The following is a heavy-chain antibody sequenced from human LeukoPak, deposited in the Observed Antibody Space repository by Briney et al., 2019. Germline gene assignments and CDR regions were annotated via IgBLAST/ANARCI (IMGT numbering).Heavy chain of an antibody. CDR1: GGSISSGSYY. Sequence: PSETLSLTCTVSGGSISSGSYYWSWIRQPAGKGLEWIGRIYTSGSTNYNPSLKSRVTISVDTSKNQFSLKLSPVTAADTAVYYCAREPYQLLTGHDAFDIWGQGTMVTVSS. CDR2: IYTSGST. CDR3: AREPYQLLTGHDAFDI. V-gene: IGHV4-61*02. D-gene: IGHD2-2*01. J-gene: IGHJ3*02.